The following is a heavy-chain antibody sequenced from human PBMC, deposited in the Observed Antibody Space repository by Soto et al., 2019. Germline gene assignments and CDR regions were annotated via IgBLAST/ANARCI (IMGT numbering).Heavy chain of an antibody. CDR1: GYKFSDFG. D-gene: IGHD3-22*01. Sequence: GASVKVSCKASGYKFSDFGITWVRQAPGQGREWMGWISGKNGNTNYAQKVQGRVTLTADTSTGTADMEMTALTSGDTGRCYCARSYYYEVTGTFVIWCQGSPVAVSA. J-gene: IGHJ4*01. CDR3: ARSYYYEVTGTFVI. CDR2: ISGKNGNT. V-gene: IGHV1-18*04.